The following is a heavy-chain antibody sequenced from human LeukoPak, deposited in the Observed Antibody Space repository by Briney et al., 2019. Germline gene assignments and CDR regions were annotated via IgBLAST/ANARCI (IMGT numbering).Heavy chain of an antibody. V-gene: IGHV4-59*01. D-gene: IGHD2-15*01. Sequence: KSSETLSLTCTVSGGSISSYYWSWIRQPPGKGLEWIGYIYYSGSTNYKPSLKSRVTISVETSKNQFSLKLRSVTAADTAVYYCARNFCTGGSCYINDDWGQGTLVTVSS. CDR3: ARNFCTGGSCYINDD. CDR2: IYYSGST. J-gene: IGHJ4*02. CDR1: GGSISSYY.